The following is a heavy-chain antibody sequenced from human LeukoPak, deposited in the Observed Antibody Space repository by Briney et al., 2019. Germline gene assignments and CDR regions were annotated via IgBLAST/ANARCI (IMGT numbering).Heavy chain of an antibody. CDR3: ASHREDYYDSSGRY. CDR1: GFTFSSSA. D-gene: IGHD3-22*01. Sequence: GGSLRLSCTVSGFTFSSSAMSWVRQAPGKGLECVSSISGSGAKTNYADSVRGRFTISRDNSKNTLYLQMNSLRAEDTAVYYCASHREDYYDSSGRYWGQGTLVTVSS. CDR2: ISGSGAKT. J-gene: IGHJ4*02. V-gene: IGHV3-23*01.